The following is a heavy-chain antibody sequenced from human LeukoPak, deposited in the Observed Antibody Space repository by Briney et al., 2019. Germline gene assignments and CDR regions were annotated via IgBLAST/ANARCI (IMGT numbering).Heavy chain of an antibody. V-gene: IGHV4-59*01. D-gene: IGHD1-26*01. Sequence: SETLSLTCTVSGVSISTYYWSWIRQPPGKGLEWIGHIYYSGTTNYNPSLKSRVTISVDTSKNQFSLNLRSVTAADTAVFYCARISYRAFDIWGQGTMVTVPS. CDR3: ARISYRAFDI. CDR1: GVSISTYY. J-gene: IGHJ3*02. CDR2: IYYSGTT.